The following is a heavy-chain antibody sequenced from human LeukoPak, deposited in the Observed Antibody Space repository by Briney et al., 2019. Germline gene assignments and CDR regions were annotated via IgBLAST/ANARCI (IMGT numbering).Heavy chain of an antibody. D-gene: IGHD5-18*01. CDR3: AKQGNRYSYGPLSEVYYFDY. V-gene: IGHV5-51*01. CDR2: IYPGDSDT. Sequence: GESLKISCAGSGYSFTSNWIGWVRQMPGKGLEWMCIIYPGDSDTRYSPSFQGQVTISVDKSISTAYLQWSSLKASDTAIYYCAKQGNRYSYGPLSEVYYFDYWGQGTLVTVSS. CDR1: GYSFTSNW. J-gene: IGHJ4*02.